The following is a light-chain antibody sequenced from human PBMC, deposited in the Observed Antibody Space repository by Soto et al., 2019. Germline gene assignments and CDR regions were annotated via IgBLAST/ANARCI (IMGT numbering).Light chain of an antibody. J-gene: IGKJ2*01. CDR2: DAS. CDR3: QQRSNWPPYT. V-gene: IGKV3-11*01. CDR1: QSVSSY. Sequence: EIVLTQSPATLSLSPGERATLSCRASQSVSSYLAWYQQKPGQAPRLLIYDASNRATGIPARFSGRGSGTDFTLTIISLEPEDFAVYYCQQRSNWPPYTFGQGTKLEIK.